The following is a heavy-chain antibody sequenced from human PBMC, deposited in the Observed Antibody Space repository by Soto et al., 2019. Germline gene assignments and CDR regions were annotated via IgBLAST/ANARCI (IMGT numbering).Heavy chain of an antibody. Sequence: GGSLRLSCAASGFTFSSYSMNWVRQAPGKGLEWVSSISSSSSYIYYADSVKGRFTISRDNAKNSLYLQMNSLRAEDTAVYYCARDPRVATPKENWGQGTLVTVSS. D-gene: IGHD5-12*01. CDR2: ISSSSSYI. V-gene: IGHV3-21*01. CDR3: ARDPRVATPKEN. J-gene: IGHJ4*02. CDR1: GFTFSSYS.